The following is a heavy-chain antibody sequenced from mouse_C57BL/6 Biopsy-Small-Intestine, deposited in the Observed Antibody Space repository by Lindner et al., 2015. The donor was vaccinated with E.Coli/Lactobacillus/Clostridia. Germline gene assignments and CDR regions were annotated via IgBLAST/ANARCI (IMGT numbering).Heavy chain of an antibody. Sequence: VQLQESGGGLVKPGGSLKLSCAASGFTFSDYGMHWVRQAPEKGLEWVAYITSGSSSIYYTDTVKGRFTISRDNAKNTLFLQMTSLRSEDTAMYSCAGEDYGSTYGWYFDVWGTGTTVTVSS. CDR3: AGEDYGSTYGWYFDV. V-gene: IGHV5-17*01. CDR2: ITSGSSSI. CDR1: GFTFSDYG. D-gene: IGHD1-1*01. J-gene: IGHJ1*03.